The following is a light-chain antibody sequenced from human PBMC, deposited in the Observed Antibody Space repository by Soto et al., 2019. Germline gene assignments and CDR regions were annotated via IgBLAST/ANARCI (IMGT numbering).Light chain of an antibody. CDR1: QNVRDSY. V-gene: IGKV3-20*01. J-gene: IGKJ1*01. CDR3: QQYGSPPGT. Sequence: EVVLTQSPGTLSLSPGERATLSCRASQNVRDSYLAWCPQKPGQAPSLLLYDTSTRATGVPDRFSGRGSGTDFALTISRVEPEDFALYFCQQYGSPPGTCGQGTKVEI. CDR2: DTS.